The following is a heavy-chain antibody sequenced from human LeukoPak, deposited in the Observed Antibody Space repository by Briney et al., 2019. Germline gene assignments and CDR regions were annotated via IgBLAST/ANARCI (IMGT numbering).Heavy chain of an antibody. D-gene: IGHD3-22*01. CDR3: ARDLASGRWGYYDTSPVLGTYDY. V-gene: IGHV3-21*01. Sequence: GGSLRLSCAASGFTFSSYSMNWVRQAPGKGLEWVSSISISSSHIYYADSLKGRFTISRDNAKTSLYLQVNSLRAEDTAVYYCARDLASGRWGYYDTSPVLGTYDYWGQGTLVTVSS. CDR2: ISISSSHI. CDR1: GFTFSSYS. J-gene: IGHJ4*02.